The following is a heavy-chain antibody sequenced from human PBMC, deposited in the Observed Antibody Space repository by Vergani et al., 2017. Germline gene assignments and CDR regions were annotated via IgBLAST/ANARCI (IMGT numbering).Heavy chain of an antibody. Sequence: QLQLQESGPGLVKPSETLSLTCAVYGGSFSGYYWSWIRQPPGKGLEWIGEINHSGSTNYNPSLKSRVTISVDTSKNQFSLKLSSVTAADTAVYYCARPRQIGYCSSTSCRRRVSYYYYGMDVWGQGTTVTVSS. CDR1: GGSFSGYY. CDR3: ARPRQIGYCSSTSCRRRVSYYYYGMDV. J-gene: IGHJ6*02. CDR2: INHSGST. D-gene: IGHD2-2*01. V-gene: IGHV4-34*01.